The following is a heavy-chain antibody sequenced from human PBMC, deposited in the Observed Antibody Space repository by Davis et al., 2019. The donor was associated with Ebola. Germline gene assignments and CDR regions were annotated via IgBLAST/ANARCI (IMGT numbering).Heavy chain of an antibody. D-gene: IGHD6-6*01. Sequence: PGGSLRLSCAASGFTFSSYSMNWVRQAPGKGLEWVSSISSSSSYIYYADSVKGRFTISRDNAKNSLYLQMNSLRAEDTAVYYCARGRSIPSIAARNAFDIWGQGTMVTVSS. J-gene: IGHJ3*02. CDR1: GFTFSSYS. CDR3: ARGRSIPSIAARNAFDI. CDR2: ISSSSSYI. V-gene: IGHV3-21*01.